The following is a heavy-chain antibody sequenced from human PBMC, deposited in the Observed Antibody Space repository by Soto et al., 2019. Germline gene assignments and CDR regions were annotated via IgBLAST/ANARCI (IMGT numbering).Heavy chain of an antibody. CDR3: VKFVGYNYGRSFDVHLDV. CDR1: GFAFGDYA. J-gene: IGHJ6*02. Sequence: EVQLVESGGGLVQPGRSLRLSCAASGFAFGDYAMHWVRQVPGKGLEWVSGMSWNSGSIGYADSVKGRFTISRDNARNSLYLQMNSLRAEDTALYYCVKFVGYNYGRSFDVHLDVWGQGTTVTVSS. D-gene: IGHD5-18*01. CDR2: MSWNSGSI. V-gene: IGHV3-9*01.